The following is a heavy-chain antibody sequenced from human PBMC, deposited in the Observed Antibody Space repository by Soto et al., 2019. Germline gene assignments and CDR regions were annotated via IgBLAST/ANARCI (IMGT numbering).Heavy chain of an antibody. CDR3: ARHARIQPSLDYYGMDV. J-gene: IGHJ6*02. CDR1: GYSFSSYC. V-gene: IGHV5-10-1*01. CDR2: IDPSDSYT. Sequence: GEALNISGKGSGYSFSSYCISCVRQMPGKGLEWMGRIDPSDSYTNYSPSFQGHVTISADKSSSTAYLQWSSLKASDTAMYYCARHARIQPSLDYYGMDVWGQGTTVTVSS. D-gene: IGHD5-18*01.